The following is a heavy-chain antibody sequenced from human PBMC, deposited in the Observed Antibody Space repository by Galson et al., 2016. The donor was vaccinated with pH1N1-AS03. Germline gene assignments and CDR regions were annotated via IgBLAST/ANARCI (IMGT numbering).Heavy chain of an antibody. J-gene: IGHJ4*02. V-gene: IGHV7-4-1*02. CDR3: LRDAGSRFDY. D-gene: IGHD6-13*01. CDR2: INTLTGRP. Sequence: SVKVSCKASGYTFNSWGINWVRQAPGQGLEWMGWINTLTGRPTYAPGFIGRFVFSMDPSVSTAYVQINSLKADDTGVYYCLRDAGSRFDYWGQGALVTVSS. CDR1: GYTFNSWG.